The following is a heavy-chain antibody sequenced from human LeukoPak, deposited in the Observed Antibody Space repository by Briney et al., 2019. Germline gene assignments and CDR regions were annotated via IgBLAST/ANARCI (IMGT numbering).Heavy chain of an antibody. Sequence: NPGGSLRLSCAASGFTFSSYSMNWVRQAPGKGLEWVSSISSSSSYIYYADSVKGRFTISRDNAKNSLYLQMNSLRAEDTAVYYCARDPAQYQLRAEAFDIWGQGTMVTVSS. D-gene: IGHD2-2*01. CDR1: GFTFSSYS. CDR3: ARDPAQYQLRAEAFDI. J-gene: IGHJ3*02. CDR2: ISSSSSYI. V-gene: IGHV3-21*01.